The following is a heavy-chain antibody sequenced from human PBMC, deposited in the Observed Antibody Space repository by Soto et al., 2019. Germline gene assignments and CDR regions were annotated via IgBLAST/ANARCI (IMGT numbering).Heavy chain of an antibody. CDR3: ARDIGSYAYGEVY. V-gene: IGHV4-4*07. J-gene: IGHJ4*02. CDR1: GGSIKSYW. Sequence: SETLSLTCSVSGGSIKSYWWSWIRQPAGKGLEWIGRVYSSGTTDYNPSLNSRATLSVETSKNQFSLKLSAVTAADTAVYYCARDIGSYAYGEVYWGQGIQVTVSS. CDR2: VYSSGTT. D-gene: IGHD3-10*01.